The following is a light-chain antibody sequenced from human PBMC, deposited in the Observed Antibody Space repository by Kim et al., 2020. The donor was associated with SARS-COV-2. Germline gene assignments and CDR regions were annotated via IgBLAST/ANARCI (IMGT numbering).Light chain of an antibody. CDR1: TNHVANQR. J-gene: IGLJ3*02. CDR2: RSN. V-gene: IGLV10-54*04. Sequence: PTATLTCTLNTNHVANQRATFLQQHHGHPPTLLFYRSNTRPSVISKRFSPSRSGNTASLTITGLQPEDEADYYCLAWDSSLSAWVFGGGTQLTVL. CDR3: LAWDSSLSAWV.